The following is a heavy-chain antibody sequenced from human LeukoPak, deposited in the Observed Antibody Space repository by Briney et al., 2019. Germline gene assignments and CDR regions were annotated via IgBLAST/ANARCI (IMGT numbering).Heavy chain of an antibody. CDR1: GGSISSSSYY. V-gene: IGHV4-39*07. Sequence: SETLSLTCTVSGGSISSSSYYWGWIRQPPGKGLEWIGSIYYSGSTYYNPSLKSRVTISVDTSKNQFSLKLSSVTAADTAVYYCARASGSYTVGAIFDYWGQGTLVTVSS. CDR2: IYYSGST. CDR3: ARASGSYTVGAIFDY. J-gene: IGHJ4*02. D-gene: IGHD1-26*01.